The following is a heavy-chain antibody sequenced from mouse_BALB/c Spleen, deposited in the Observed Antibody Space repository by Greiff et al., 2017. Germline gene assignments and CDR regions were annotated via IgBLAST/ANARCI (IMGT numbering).Heavy chain of an antibody. CDR1: GYTFTSYW. CDR2: IDPSNSET. CDR3: ARVPLYYGNYYFDY. D-gene: IGHD2-1*01. V-gene: IGHV1S127*01. Sequence: QVHVKQSGPELVRPGASVKMSCKASGYTFTSYWMHWVKQRPGQGLEWIGMIDPSNSETRLNQKFKDKATLNVDKSSNTAYMQLSSLTSEDSAVYYCARVPLYYGNYYFDYWGQGTTLTVSS. J-gene: IGHJ2*01.